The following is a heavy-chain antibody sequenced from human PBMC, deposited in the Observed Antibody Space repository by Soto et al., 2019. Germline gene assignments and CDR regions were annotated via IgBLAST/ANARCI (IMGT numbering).Heavy chain of an antibody. D-gene: IGHD2-15*01. J-gene: IGHJ4*02. CDR2: IWYDGSNK. CDR1: GFTFSSYG. Sequence: QVQLVESGGGVVQPGRSLRLSCAASGFTFSSYGMHWVRQAPGKGLEWVAVIWYDGSNKYYADSVKGRFTISRDNSKDPRYRKGNGGRPEDPVFYFWAGGGVGTPPYWAQGPLAPASS. V-gene: IGHV3-33*01. CDR3: AGGGVGTPPY.